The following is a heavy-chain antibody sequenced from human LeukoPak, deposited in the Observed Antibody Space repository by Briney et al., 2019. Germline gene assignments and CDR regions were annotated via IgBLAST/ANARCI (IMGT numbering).Heavy chain of an antibody. CDR2: INHSGST. V-gene: IGHV4-34*01. Sequence: SETLSLTCTVSGGSISSYYWSWIRQPPGKGLEWIGEINHSGSTNYNPSLKSRVTISVDTSKNQFSLKLSSVTAADTAVYYCARGPISSSDYYYYGMDVWGQGTTVTVSS. J-gene: IGHJ6*02. CDR1: GGSISSYY. D-gene: IGHD6-6*01. CDR3: ARGPISSSDYYYYGMDV.